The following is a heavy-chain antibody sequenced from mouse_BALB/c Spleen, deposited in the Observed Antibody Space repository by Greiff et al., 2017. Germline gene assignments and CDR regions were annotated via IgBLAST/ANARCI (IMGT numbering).Heavy chain of an antibody. V-gene: IGHV1S81*02. CDR2: INPSNGRT. D-gene: IGHD1-1*01. CDR3: ARWGTAVEALFAY. J-gene: IGHJ3*01. Sequence: QVQLQQPGAELVKPGASVKLSCKASGYTFTSYWMHWVKQRPGQGLEWIGEINPSNGRTNYNEKFKSKATLTVDKSSSTAYMQLSSLTSEDSAVYYCARWGTAVEALFAYWGQGTLVTVSA. CDR1: GYTFTSYW.